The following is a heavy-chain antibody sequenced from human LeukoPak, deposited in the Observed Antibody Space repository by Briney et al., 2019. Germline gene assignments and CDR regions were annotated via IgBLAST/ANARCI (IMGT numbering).Heavy chain of an antibody. J-gene: IGHJ6*02. Sequence: GESLKISCKGSGYSFTSYWIGWVRQMPGKGLEWMGIIYPGDSDTRYSPSFQGRVTISADKSISTAYLQWSSLKASDTAMYYCARPSAGPDYGMDVWGQGTTVTVSS. D-gene: IGHD6-19*01. CDR1: GYSFTSYW. V-gene: IGHV5-51*01. CDR2: IYPGDSDT. CDR3: ARPSAGPDYGMDV.